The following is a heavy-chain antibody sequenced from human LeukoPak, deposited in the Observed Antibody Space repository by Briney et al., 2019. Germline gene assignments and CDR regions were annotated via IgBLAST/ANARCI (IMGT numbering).Heavy chain of an antibody. V-gene: IGHV1-69*13. CDR1: GGTFSSYA. CDR2: IIPILGTA. D-gene: IGHD3-16*02. J-gene: IGHJ4*02. Sequence: GASVKVSCKASGGTFSSYAISWVRQAPGQGLEWMGGIIPILGTANYAQKFQGRVTITADESTSTAYMELSSLRSEDTAVYYCASSVITFGGVIVSYYFDYWGQGTLVTVSS. CDR3: ASSVITFGGVIVSYYFDY.